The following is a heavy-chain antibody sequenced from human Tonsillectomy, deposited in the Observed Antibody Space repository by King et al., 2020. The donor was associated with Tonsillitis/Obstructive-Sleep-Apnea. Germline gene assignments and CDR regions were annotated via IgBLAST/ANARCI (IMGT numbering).Heavy chain of an antibody. CDR1: GFTFSSYA. CDR2: IGGSGGST. CDR3: AKDSDSSGYYPSNYYYMDV. D-gene: IGHD3-22*01. V-gene: IGHV3-23*04. J-gene: IGHJ6*03. Sequence: VQLVQSGGGLVQPGGSLRLSCAASGFTFSSYAMTRVRQAPGKGLEWVSVIGGSGGSTYYADSVKGRFTSSRDNSKNTLYLQMNSLRAEDTAVYYCAKDSDSSGYYPSNYYYMDVWGKGTTVTVSS.